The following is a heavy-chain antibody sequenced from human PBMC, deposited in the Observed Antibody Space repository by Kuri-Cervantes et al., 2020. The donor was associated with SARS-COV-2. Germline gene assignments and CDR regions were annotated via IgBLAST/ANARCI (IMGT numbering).Heavy chain of an antibody. CDR3: VKDLPIFGVVNDY. CDR2: IYSGGST. CDR1: GFTVSSNY. J-gene: IGHJ4*02. D-gene: IGHD3-3*01. V-gene: IGHV3-53*05. Sequence: GGSLRLSCAASGFTVSSNYMSWVRQAPGKGLEWVSVIYSGGSTYYADSVKGRFTISRDNSKNTLYLQMSSLRAEDTAVYYCVKDLPIFGVVNDYWGQGTLVTVSS.